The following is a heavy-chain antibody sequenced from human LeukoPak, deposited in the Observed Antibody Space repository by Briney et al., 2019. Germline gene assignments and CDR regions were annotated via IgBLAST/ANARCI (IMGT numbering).Heavy chain of an antibody. CDR1: GFTFSTYA. Sequence: GGSLRLSCAASGFTFSTYAMHRVRQAPGKGLEWVAVISYDGSDKYYADSVKGRFTISRDNSKNTLYLQMSSLRGEDTAVYYCTRSVHFGYHDYWGQGTLVTVSS. J-gene: IGHJ4*02. CDR3: TRSVHFGYHDY. CDR2: ISYDGSDK. D-gene: IGHD3-22*01. V-gene: IGHV3-30*04.